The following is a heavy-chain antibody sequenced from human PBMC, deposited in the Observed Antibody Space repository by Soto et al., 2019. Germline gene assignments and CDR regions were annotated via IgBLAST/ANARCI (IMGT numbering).Heavy chain of an antibody. D-gene: IGHD6-13*01. CDR3: ARDQEAAGIRYYYYYGMDV. CDR2: IIPIFGTA. CDR1: GGTFSSYA. J-gene: IGHJ6*02. Sequence: GASVKVSCKASGGTFSSYAISWVRQAPGQGLEWMGGIIPIFGTANYAQKFQGRVTITADKSTSTAYMELSSLRSEDTAVYYCARDQEAAGIRYYYYYGMDVWGQGTKVPVYS. V-gene: IGHV1-69*06.